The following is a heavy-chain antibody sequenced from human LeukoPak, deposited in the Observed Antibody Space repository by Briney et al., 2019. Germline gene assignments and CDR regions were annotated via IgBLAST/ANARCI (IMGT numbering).Heavy chain of an antibody. CDR2: VRYDGSNK. V-gene: IGHV3-30*02. D-gene: IGHD1-26*01. CDR1: GFTFSTYG. CDR3: AKAGYSGSYYGNYYYYYMDV. J-gene: IGHJ6*03. Sequence: GGSLRLSCAASGFTFSTYGMHWVRQAPGKGLEWVAVVRYDGSNKYYADFVKGRFTISRDKSKNTLYLQMNSLRAEDTAVYYCAKAGYSGSYYGNYYYYYMDVWGKGTTVTVSS.